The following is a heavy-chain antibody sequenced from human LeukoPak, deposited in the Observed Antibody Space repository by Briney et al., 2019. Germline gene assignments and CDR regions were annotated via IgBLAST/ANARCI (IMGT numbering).Heavy chain of an antibody. V-gene: IGHV4-59*01. CDR1: GGSISSSY. CDR3: ARRGVETAAITEDSWFDP. Sequence: SETLSLTCTVSGGSISSSYWGWIRHPPGKGLEWIGYIYYSGSTKYSPSFKSRATISVDTSKNHLSLKLSSVTAADTAVYYCARRGVETAAITEDSWFDPWGQGTLVIVSS. J-gene: IGHJ5*02. D-gene: IGHD5-24*01. CDR2: IYYSGST.